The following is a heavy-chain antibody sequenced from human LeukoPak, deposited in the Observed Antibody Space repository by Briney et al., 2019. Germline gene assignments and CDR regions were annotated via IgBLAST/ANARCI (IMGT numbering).Heavy chain of an antibody. J-gene: IGHJ3*02. CDR3: ARAGYYYDSSGYYSKDAFDI. D-gene: IGHD3-22*01. CDR1: GGTFSSYA. CDR2: IIPIFGTA. Sequence: SVKLSCKASGGTFSSYAISWVRQAPGQGLEWMGGIIPIFGTANYAQKFQGRVTITADKSTSTAYMELSSLRSEDTAVYYCARAGYYYDSSGYYSKDAFDIWGQGTMVTVSS. V-gene: IGHV1-69*06.